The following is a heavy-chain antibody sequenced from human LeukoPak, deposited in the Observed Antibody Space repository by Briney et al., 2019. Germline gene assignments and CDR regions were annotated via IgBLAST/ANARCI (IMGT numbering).Heavy chain of an antibody. V-gene: IGHV1-69*06. CDR3: ARASYCSGGSCYGYYYYYMDV. CDR2: IIPIFGTA. CDR1: GGTFSSYA. J-gene: IGHJ6*03. D-gene: IGHD2-15*01. Sequence: ASVKVSCKASGGTFSSYAISWVRQAPGQGLEWMGGIIPIFGTANYAQKFQGRVTITADKSTSTAYMELSSLRSEDTAVYYCARASYCSGGSCYGYYYYYMDVWGKGTTVTVSS.